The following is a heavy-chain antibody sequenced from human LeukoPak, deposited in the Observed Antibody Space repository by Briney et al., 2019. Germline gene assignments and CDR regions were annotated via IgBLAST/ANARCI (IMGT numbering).Heavy chain of an antibody. D-gene: IGHD5-18*01. J-gene: IGHJ4*02. V-gene: IGHV4-4*07. CDR1: GGXISSYY. CDR2: IYTSGST. Sequence: SETLSLTCIVSGGXISSYYCSWVRQPAGKGLEWIGGIYTSGSTNYNPSLKSRVTMSVDTSKNQFYLKLSSLTAADTAVYYCARDPAGLWYDYWGQGTLVTVSS. CDR3: ARDPAGLWYDY.